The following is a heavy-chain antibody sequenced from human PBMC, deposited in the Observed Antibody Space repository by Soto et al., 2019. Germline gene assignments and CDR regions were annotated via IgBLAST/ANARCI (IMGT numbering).Heavy chain of an antibody. CDR1: CGSISSGGYY. Sequence: SETLSLTCTFSCGSISSGGYYWSWIRQHPGKGLEWIGYIYYSGSTYYNPSLKSRVTISVDTSKNQFSLTLTSVTAADAAVYYCATIGVSGYLAVWGQGTTVTVSS. CDR2: IYYSGST. J-gene: IGHJ6*02. V-gene: IGHV4-31*03. CDR3: ATIGVSGYLAV. D-gene: IGHD3-16*02.